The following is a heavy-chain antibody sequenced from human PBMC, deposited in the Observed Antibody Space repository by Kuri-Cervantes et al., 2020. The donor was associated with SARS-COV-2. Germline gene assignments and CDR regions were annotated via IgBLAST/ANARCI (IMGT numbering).Heavy chain of an antibody. V-gene: IGHV1-18*01. CDR2: ITPYNGKT. Sequence: ASVKVSCKAFGYTFTNYGISWVRLAPGQGLEWMGWITPYNGKTKSAPGLQDRVTMTTDTSTSTAYMELRSLRSDDTAVYYCARVSLRGYSYGPRQDYYYGMDVWGQGTTVTVSS. CDR3: ARVSLRGYSYGPRQDYYYGMDV. J-gene: IGHJ6*02. D-gene: IGHD5-18*01. CDR1: GYTFTNYG.